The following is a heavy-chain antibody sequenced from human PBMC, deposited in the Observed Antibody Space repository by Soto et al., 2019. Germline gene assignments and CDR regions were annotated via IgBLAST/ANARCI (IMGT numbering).Heavy chain of an antibody. CDR3: ARRADVWGSYRYGRMDV. J-gene: IGHJ6*02. D-gene: IGHD3-16*02. CDR2: ISYDGSNK. CDR1: GFTFSSYA. Sequence: QVQLVESGGGVVQPGRSLRLSCAASGFTFSSYAMHWVRQAPGKGLEGVAVISYDGSNKYYADSVKGRFTISRDNSKNTLYLQMNSLRAEDTAVYYCARRADVWGSYRYGRMDVWGQGTTVTVSS. V-gene: IGHV3-30-3*01.